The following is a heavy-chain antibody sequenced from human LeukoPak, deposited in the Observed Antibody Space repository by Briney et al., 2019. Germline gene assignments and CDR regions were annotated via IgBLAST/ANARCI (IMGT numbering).Heavy chain of an antibody. CDR2: ITGSSGGT. CDR3: AKLIRGSSFYFDY. V-gene: IGHV3-23*01. D-gene: IGHD3-10*01. CDR1: GFTFSSYA. Sequence: GGSLRLSCTASGFTFSSYAMNWVRQAPGKGPEWVSGITGSSGGTYYADSVKGRFTISRDNSKTTLYLQMNSLRAEDTAVYYCAKLIRGSSFYFDYWGQGALVTVSS. J-gene: IGHJ4*02.